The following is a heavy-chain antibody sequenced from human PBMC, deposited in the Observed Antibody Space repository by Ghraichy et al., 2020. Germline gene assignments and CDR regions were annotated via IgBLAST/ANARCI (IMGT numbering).Heavy chain of an antibody. CDR2: IKSKSDGGTT. CDR1: GFTFSNAW. Sequence: GGSLRLSCAVSGFTFSNAWMHWVRQPPGKGLEWVGRIKSKSDGGTTNYAAPVKGRFTISRDDSENTLYLQMNSLNTEDTAVYYCSTGGPLTLYGMDVWGQGTTVTVSS. D-gene: IGHD1-26*01. V-gene: IGHV3-15*01. CDR3: STGGPLTLYGMDV. J-gene: IGHJ6*02.